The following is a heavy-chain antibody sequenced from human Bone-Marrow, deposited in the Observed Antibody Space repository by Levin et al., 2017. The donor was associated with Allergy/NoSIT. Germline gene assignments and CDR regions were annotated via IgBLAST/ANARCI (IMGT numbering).Heavy chain of an antibody. J-gene: IGHJ2*01. D-gene: IGHD2-15*01. Sequence: GESLKISCAASGFSFSDYEMNWVRQAPGKGLEWISYTSSSGSTKYYADSVKGRFTISTKNSLYLQMNSLRADDTAIYYCARDKRSGGVTPDWYFDLWGRGTLVIVSS. CDR2: TSSSGSTK. V-gene: IGHV3-48*03. CDR3: ARDKRSGGVTPDWYFDL. CDR1: GFSFSDYE.